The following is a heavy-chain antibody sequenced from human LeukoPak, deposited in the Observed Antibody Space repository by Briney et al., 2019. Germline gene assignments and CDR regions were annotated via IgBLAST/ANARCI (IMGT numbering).Heavy chain of an antibody. CDR3: ARGSGYSFY. CDR1: GDSVSSNSFY. J-gene: IGHJ4*02. V-gene: IGHV4-61*10. Sequence: PSETLSLTCTVSGDSVSSNSFYWSWIRQPAGKGLEWIGHIYFSGSTSYNPSLKSRVTISVDTSRNQFSLKLSSVTAADTAVYYCARGSGYSFYWGQGTLVTVSS. D-gene: IGHD5-18*01. CDR2: IYFSGST.